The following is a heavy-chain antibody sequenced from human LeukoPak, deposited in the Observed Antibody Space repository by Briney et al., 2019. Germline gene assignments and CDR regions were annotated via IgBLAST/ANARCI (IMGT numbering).Heavy chain of an antibody. D-gene: IGHD2-8*01. J-gene: IGHJ4*02. CDR1: GFTVGNNY. CDR2: IFSHGET. V-gene: IGHV3-66*01. Sequence: GGSLRLSCAASGFTVGNNYMNWVRQAPGKGLEWVSLIFSHGETSYADSVKGRFSISRDNSKNTLYLQMNGLRVEDTAVYYCARDPPAVSINTYAWGQGTLVTVSS. CDR3: ARDPPAVSINTYA.